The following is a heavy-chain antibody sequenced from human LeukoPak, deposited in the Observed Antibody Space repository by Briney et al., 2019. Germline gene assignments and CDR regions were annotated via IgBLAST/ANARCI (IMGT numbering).Heavy chain of an antibody. CDR1: GGSISSYY. J-gene: IGHJ4*02. CDR2: IYTSGST. CDR3: ARRTVAGFDY. V-gene: IGHV4-4*07. Sequence: PSETLSLTCTVSGGSISSYYWSWIRQPAGKGLEWIGRIYTSGSTDYNPSLKSRVTMSVDTSKNHFSLRLSSLTAADTAVYYCARRTVAGFDYWGQGTLVTVSS. D-gene: IGHD6-19*01.